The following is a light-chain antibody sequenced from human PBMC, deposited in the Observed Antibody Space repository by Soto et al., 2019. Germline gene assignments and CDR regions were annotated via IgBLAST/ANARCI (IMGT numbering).Light chain of an antibody. Sequence: EKVMTQSPAALPVSPGERATLSCRASQSVNGNLAWYQRKPGQAPRLLLYGASTRATGIPARFSGSASGTEFTLTISSLQSEDSAVYYCQQYNDWPLTFGGGTKVDIK. J-gene: IGKJ4*01. V-gene: IGKV3-15*01. CDR3: QQYNDWPLT. CDR2: GAS. CDR1: QSVNGN.